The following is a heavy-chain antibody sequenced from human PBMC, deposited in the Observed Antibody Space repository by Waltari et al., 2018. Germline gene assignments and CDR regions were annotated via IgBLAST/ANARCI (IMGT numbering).Heavy chain of an antibody. CDR3: ARDLRVGATTDY. V-gene: IGHV3-66*02. Sequence: EVQLVESGGGLVQPGGSLRLSCAASGFTVSSNYLSWVRQAPGNGLEWVSVIYSGGRTYYADSVKGRFTISRDNSKNTLYLQMNSLRAEDTAVYYCARDLRVGATTDYWGQGTLVTVSS. CDR1: GFTVSSNY. CDR2: IYSGGRT. J-gene: IGHJ4*02. D-gene: IGHD1-26*01.